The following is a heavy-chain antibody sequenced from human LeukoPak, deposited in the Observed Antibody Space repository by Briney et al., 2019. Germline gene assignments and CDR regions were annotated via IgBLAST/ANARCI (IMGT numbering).Heavy chain of an antibody. CDR3: AKGSYYDSSGSFYFDY. V-gene: IGHV3-23*01. D-gene: IGHD3-22*01. Sequence: TGGSLRLSCATSGFTFNSYAMSWVRQAPGKGLEWASGISGSGDNTYYADSVKGRFTISRDNSKNTLYAQVTSLGTEDTAAYYCAKGSYYDSSGSFYFDYWGQGTLVTVSS. CDR1: GFTFNSYA. CDR2: ISGSGDNT. J-gene: IGHJ4*02.